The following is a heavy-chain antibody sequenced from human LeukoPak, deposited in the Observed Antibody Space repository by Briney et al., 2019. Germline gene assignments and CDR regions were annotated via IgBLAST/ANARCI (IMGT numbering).Heavy chain of an antibody. V-gene: IGHV4-4*09. D-gene: IGHD1-1*01. CDR2: IYTSGST. CDR1: GGSISSYY. Sequence: ETLSLTCTVSGGSISSYYWSWIRQPPGKGLEWIGYIYTSGSTNYNPSLKSRVTISVDTSKNQFSLKLSSVTAADTAVYYCARQGRNDRFDPWGQGTLVTVSS. CDR3: ARQGRNDRFDP. J-gene: IGHJ5*02.